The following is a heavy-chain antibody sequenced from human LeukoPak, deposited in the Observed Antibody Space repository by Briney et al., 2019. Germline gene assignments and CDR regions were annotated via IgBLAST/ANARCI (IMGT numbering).Heavy chain of an antibody. CDR3: ARDPLGADAFDI. Sequence: SETPSLTCTVSGGSISSYYWSWIRQPPGKGLEWIWYIYYSGSTNYNPSLKSRVTISVDTSKNQFSLKLSSVTAADTAVYYCARDPLGADAFDIWGQRTMVTVSS. CDR2: IYYSGST. J-gene: IGHJ3*02. D-gene: IGHD1-26*01. V-gene: IGHV4-59*01. CDR1: GGSISSYY.